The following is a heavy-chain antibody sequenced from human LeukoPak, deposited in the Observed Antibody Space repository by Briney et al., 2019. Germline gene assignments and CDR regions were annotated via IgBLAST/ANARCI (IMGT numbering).Heavy chain of an antibody. Sequence: GGSLRLSCAASGFTFSSYWMHWVRQAPGKGLVWVSRINSDGSSTNYADSVKGRFTIPRDNAKNTLYLQMNSLRAEDTAVYYCASGVTRYGMDVWGQGTTVTVSS. V-gene: IGHV3-74*01. D-gene: IGHD3-10*01. CDR3: ASGVTRYGMDV. CDR2: INSDGSST. J-gene: IGHJ6*02. CDR1: GFTFSSYW.